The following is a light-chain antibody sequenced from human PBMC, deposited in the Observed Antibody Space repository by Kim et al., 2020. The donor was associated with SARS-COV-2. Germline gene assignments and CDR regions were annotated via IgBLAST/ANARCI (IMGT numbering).Light chain of an antibody. Sequence: QTVVTQEASLSVSPGGTVTLTCGLSSGSVSTSYYPSWFQQTPGQAPRTLIYSTNTRSSGVPDRFSGSILGNKAALIITGAQTDDESDYYCVLHMGSGIWVFGGGTQLTVL. CDR2: STN. CDR1: SGSVSTSYY. J-gene: IGLJ3*02. CDR3: VLHMGSGIWV. V-gene: IGLV8-61*01.